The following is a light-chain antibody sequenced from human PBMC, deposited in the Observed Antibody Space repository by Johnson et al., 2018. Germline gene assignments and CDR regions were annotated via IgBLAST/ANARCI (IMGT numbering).Light chain of an antibody. CDR1: SSNIGNNY. V-gene: IGLV1-51*02. Sequence: QSVLTQPPSVSAAPGQKVTISCSGSSSNIGNNYVSWYQQLPGTAPKLPIYENNKRPQGLPHRFPGSQYGTSATLGITGPQTGDAADYYCGTLESSLSAGNVFGTGTKVTVL. J-gene: IGLJ1*01. CDR2: ENN. CDR3: GTLESSLSAGNV.